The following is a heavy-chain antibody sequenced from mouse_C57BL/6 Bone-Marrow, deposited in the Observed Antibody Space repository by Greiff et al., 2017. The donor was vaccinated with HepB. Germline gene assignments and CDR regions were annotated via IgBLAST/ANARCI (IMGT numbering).Heavy chain of an antibody. V-gene: IGHV1-81*01. CDR1: GYTFTSYG. Sequence: QVQLQQSGAELARPGASVTLSCKASGYTFTSYGISWVKQRTGQGLEWIGEIYPRSGNTYYNEKFKGKATLTADKSSSTADMELRSLTSEDSAVYFCARKSITTVVEDYYAMDYWGQGTSVTVSS. CDR3: ARKSITTVVEDYYAMDY. D-gene: IGHD1-1*01. J-gene: IGHJ4*01. CDR2: IYPRSGNT.